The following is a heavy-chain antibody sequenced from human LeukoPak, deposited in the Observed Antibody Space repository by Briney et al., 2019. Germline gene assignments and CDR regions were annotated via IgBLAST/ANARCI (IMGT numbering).Heavy chain of an antibody. CDR3: ARELSRDGYNS. D-gene: IGHD5-12*01. CDR2: ISSSSSYI. CDR1: GFTFSSSS. V-gene: IGHV3-21*01. J-gene: IGHJ5*02. Sequence: GGSLRLSCAASGFTFSSSSMNWVRQAPGKGLEWVSSISSSSSYIYYADSVKGRFTISRGNAKTSLYLQMNSLRAEDTAVYYCARELSRDGYNSWGQGTLVTVSS.